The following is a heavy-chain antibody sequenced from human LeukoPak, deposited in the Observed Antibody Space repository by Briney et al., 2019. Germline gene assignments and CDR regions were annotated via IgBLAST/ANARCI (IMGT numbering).Heavy chain of an antibody. V-gene: IGHV4-59*01. D-gene: IGHD2-15*01. Sequence: SETLSLTCTVSGGSISSYYWSWIRQPPGKGLEWIGYIYYSGSTNYNPSLKCRVTISVDTSKNQFSLKLSSVTAADTAVYHCARNIGYCSGDSCYSRWFDPWGQGTLVTVSS. CDR1: GGSISSYY. CDR3: ARNIGYCSGDSCYSRWFDP. CDR2: IYYSGST. J-gene: IGHJ5*02.